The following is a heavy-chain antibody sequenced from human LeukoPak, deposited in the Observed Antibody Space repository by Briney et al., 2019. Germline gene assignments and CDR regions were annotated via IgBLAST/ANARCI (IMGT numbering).Heavy chain of an antibody. J-gene: IGHJ4*02. Sequence: ASVKVSCKASGYTFTGYYTHWVRQAPGQGLEWMGWINPNSGGTNYAQKFQGRVTMTRDTSISTAYMELSRLRSDDTAVYYCARESADYYDSSGYYYLVYYFDYWGQGTLVTVSS. V-gene: IGHV1-2*02. CDR2: INPNSGGT. CDR1: GYTFTGYY. D-gene: IGHD3-22*01. CDR3: ARESADYYDSSGYYYLVYYFDY.